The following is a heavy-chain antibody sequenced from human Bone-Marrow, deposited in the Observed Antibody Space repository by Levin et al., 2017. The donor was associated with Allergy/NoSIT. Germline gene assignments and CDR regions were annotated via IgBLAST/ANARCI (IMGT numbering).Heavy chain of an antibody. Sequence: PGGSLRLSCAASGFTFSSYAMHWVRQAPGKGLEWVAVISYDGSNKYYADSVKGRFTISRDNSKNTLYLQMNSLRAEDTAVYYCARDFYDFWSGYMSPTYYYYGMDVWGQGTTVTVSS. CDR2: ISYDGSNK. CDR3: ARDFYDFWSGYMSPTYYYYGMDV. J-gene: IGHJ6*02. D-gene: IGHD3-3*01. V-gene: IGHV3-30-3*01. CDR1: GFTFSSYA.